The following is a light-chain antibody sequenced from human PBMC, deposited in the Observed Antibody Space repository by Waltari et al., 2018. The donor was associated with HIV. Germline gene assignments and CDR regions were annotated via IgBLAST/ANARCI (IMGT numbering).Light chain of an antibody. CDR3: QGWHSSTVV. V-gene: IGLV3-1*01. J-gene: IGLJ2*01. Sequence: SYELTQPPSVSVSPGQTASITCSGDKLGDEYASWYQQRPGQSPVLGIYQDTKRPSGIPERFSGSSSGNTATLTISGTQAMDEADHYCQGWHSSTVVFGGGTKLTVL. CDR1: KLGDEY. CDR2: QDT.